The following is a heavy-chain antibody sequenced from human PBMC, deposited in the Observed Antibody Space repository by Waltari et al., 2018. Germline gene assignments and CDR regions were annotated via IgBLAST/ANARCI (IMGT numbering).Heavy chain of an antibody. Sequence: QVQLVQSGAEVKKPGASVKVSCKASGYTFTSYDMHWVRQAPGQRLEWMGWINAGNGNTKYSQKFQGRVTITRDTSASTAYMELSSLRSEDTAVYYCARGLYIAVAPALGYWGQGTLVTVSS. D-gene: IGHD6-19*01. J-gene: IGHJ4*02. CDR2: INAGNGNT. V-gene: IGHV1-3*01. CDR3: ARGLYIAVAPALGY. CDR1: GYTFTSYD.